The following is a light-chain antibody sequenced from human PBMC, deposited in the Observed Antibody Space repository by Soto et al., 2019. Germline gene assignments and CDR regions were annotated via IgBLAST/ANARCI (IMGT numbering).Light chain of an antibody. J-gene: IGKJ4*01. CDR2: AAS. Sequence: EIVMTQSPATLSVSPGEIATLSCRASQSVSSNLAWYQQNPGQAPRVLIYAASTRATGIPDRFSGSGSGTDFSLTISRLEPEDFAVYFCQQYNNWITFGGGTKVDIK. V-gene: IGKV3-15*01. CDR1: QSVSSN. CDR3: QQYNNWIT.